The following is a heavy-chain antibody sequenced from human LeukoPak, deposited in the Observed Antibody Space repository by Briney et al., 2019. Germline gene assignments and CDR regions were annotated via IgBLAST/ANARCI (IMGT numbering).Heavy chain of an antibody. D-gene: IGHD3-10*01. CDR2: ISGSGADT. CDR3: AKDLGGEGGSGFPGQ. Sequence: PGGSLRLSCEASGFTFSNYGMNWVRQAPGKGLEWVSAISGSGADTYYTDSVKGRFTISRDNSKTTLFLQTNSLRAEDTAIYYCAKDLGGEGGSGFPGQWGQGTLVTVSS. CDR1: GFTFSNYG. J-gene: IGHJ4*02. V-gene: IGHV3-23*01.